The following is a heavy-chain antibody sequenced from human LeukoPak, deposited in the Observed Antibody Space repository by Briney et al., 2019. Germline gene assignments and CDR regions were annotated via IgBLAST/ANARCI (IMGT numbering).Heavy chain of an antibody. CDR3: ARGRGTAPSNAFDI. CDR2: INPNSGGT. CDR1: GYMFTGYY. D-gene: IGHD1/OR15-1a*01. V-gene: IGHV1-2*07. Sequence: GSVKVSCKASGYMFTGYYMHWVRQAAGQGLEGMGWINPNSGGTNYAHKFQGRVTMTRDTSISTAYMELSRLRSDDTAVYYCARGRGTAPSNAFDIWGQGTTVTVSS. J-gene: IGHJ3*02.